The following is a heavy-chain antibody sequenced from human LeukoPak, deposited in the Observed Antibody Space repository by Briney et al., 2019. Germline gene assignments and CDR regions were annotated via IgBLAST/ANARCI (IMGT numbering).Heavy chain of an antibody. CDR1: GFTFSSYS. CDR2: ISSSSSYI. Sequence: GGSLRLSCAASGFTFSSYSMNWVRQAPGKGLEWVSSISSSSSYIYYADSVKGRFTISRDNAKNSLYLQMNSLRAEDTAVYYCARDPEHGDYYYYYYMDVWGKGTTVTVSS. J-gene: IGHJ6*03. V-gene: IGHV3-21*01. D-gene: IGHD4-17*01. CDR3: ARDPEHGDYYYYYYMDV.